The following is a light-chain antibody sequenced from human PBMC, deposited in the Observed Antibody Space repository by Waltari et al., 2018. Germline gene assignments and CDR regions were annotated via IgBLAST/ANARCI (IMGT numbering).Light chain of an antibody. CDR3: QQYNRWPPLT. CDR1: QGIHDN. J-gene: IGKJ4*01. V-gene: IGKV3-15*01. Sequence: TVMTQSPATLSMSPGERATLSCRASQGIHDNLAWYQQKPGQAPRLLIYRASTRATGIPARFSGSGSGTDFTLTITSLQSEDSALYYCQQYNRWPPLTFGGGTKVEI. CDR2: RAS.